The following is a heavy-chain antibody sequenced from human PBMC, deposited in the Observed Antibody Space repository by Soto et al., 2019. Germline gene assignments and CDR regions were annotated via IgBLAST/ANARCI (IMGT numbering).Heavy chain of an antibody. Sequence: QVLLVQSGAEVKKPGASVKVSCKASGYTFTSYAMHWVRQAPGQRLEWMGWINAGNGNTKYSQKFQGRVTITRDTSASTAYMELSSLRSEDTAVYYCARNHLGQLVLNYWGQGTLVTVSS. CDR3: ARNHLGQLVLNY. V-gene: IGHV1-3*01. J-gene: IGHJ4*02. CDR2: INAGNGNT. CDR1: GYTFTSYA. D-gene: IGHD6-6*01.